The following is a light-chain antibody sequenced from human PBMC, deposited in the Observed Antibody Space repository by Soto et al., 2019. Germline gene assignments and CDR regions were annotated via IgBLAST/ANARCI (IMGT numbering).Light chain of an antibody. Sequence: QSALTQPASVSGSPGQSITISCTGTSSDVGGYNYVSWYQQHPGKAPKLMIYDVSKRPSGVSNRFSGSKSGNTASLTISGLPAEEEADYYCTSAGSSSTVVFGGGTKLTVL. V-gene: IGLV2-14*01. CDR1: SSDVGGYNY. CDR3: TSAGSSSTVV. J-gene: IGLJ2*01. CDR2: DVS.